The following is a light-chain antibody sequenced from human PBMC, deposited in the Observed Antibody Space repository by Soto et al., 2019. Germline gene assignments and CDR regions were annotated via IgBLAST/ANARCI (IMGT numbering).Light chain of an antibody. Sequence: EIVMTQSPVTLSVSPGERATLSCMASQSVSSNLAWYQQRPGQTPRLLIHGTSTRATGVPARFSGSGSGTECTLTISSLQSEDFAVYYCQQYDNWPWTLGQGTKVDIK. V-gene: IGKV3D-15*01. CDR1: QSVSSN. CDR3: QQYDNWPWT. CDR2: GTS. J-gene: IGKJ1*01.